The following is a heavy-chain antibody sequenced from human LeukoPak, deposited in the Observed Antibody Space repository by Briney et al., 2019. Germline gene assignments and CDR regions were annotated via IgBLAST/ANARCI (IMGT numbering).Heavy chain of an antibody. D-gene: IGHD2-21*01. J-gene: IGHJ4*02. CDR2: ISSSSSYI. V-gene: IGHV3-21*01. Sequence: GGSLRLSCAGSGFTLSNYSMSWVRQAPGKGLEWVSSISSSSSYIYYADSVKGRFTVSRDNAKNSLYLQMNSLRVEDTAVFYCASSDWAKDTFDYWGQGTLVTVSS. CDR1: GFTLSNYS. CDR3: ASSDWAKDTFDY.